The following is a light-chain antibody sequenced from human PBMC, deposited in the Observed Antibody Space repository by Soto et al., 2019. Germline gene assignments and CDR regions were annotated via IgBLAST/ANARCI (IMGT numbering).Light chain of an antibody. CDR2: KAS. J-gene: IGKJ1*01. V-gene: IGKV1-5*03. CDR3: QQYNSYSPWT. Sequence: DIQMTQSPSTLSASVGDRVTITCRASQSISSWLAWYQQKPGKAPKLLIYKASSLETGVPSRFSVSASGTEFTLTISSLQPDDFATYYCQQYNSYSPWTFGQGTKVEIK. CDR1: QSISSW.